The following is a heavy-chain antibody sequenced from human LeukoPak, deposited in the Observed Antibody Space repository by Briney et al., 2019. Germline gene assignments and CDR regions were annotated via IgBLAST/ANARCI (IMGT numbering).Heavy chain of an antibody. V-gene: IGHV3-7*01. CDR2: IKHDGSHK. Sequence: GASLRLSCAVCGFTFSLYWMSWRRRAPGNGREGVAYIKHDGSHKEHVDSGEGRFTIFRENAKNSLFLQMNSLRAADTAVYFCARDSSRGDFEYWGQGTLVTVSS. CDR1: GFTFSLYW. CDR3: ARDSSRGDFEY. J-gene: IGHJ4*02. D-gene: IGHD3-10*01.